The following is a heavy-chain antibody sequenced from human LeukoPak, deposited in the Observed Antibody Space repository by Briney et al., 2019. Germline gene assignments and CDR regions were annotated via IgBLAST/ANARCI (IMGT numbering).Heavy chain of an antibody. Sequence: SGTLSLTCTVSGASISSYYWSWIRQPPGKGLEWIGYIFHSGSTNYNPSLKSRVTISVDTSKNQFSLKLSSVTAADTAVYYCARESERWPFDYWGQGTLVAVSS. CDR1: GASISSYY. CDR3: ARESERWPFDY. CDR2: IFHSGST. V-gene: IGHV4-59*01. J-gene: IGHJ4*02. D-gene: IGHD5-24*01.